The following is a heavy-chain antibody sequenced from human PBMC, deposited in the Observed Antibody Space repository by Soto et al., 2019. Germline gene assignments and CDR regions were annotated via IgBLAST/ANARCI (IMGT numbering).Heavy chain of an antibody. D-gene: IGHD3-22*01. V-gene: IGHV3-11*01. CDR2: INSSGSTI. CDR1: GFTFSDYY. Sequence: QVQLVESGGGLVKHGGSLRLSCAASGFTFSDYYMSWIRQAPGKGLEWVSFINSSGSTIYHADSVKGRFTISRDNARNSVYLHIKTLRAEDTAVYYCAGAYFITPTCNWGPGQWGRGTLVNGSS. CDR3: AGAYFITPTCNWGPGQ. J-gene: IGHJ4*02.